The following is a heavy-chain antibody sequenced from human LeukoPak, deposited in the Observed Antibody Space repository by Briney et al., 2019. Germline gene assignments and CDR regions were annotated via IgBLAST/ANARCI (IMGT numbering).Heavy chain of an antibody. V-gene: IGHV3-7*01. CDR2: INQDESEK. Sequence: GGSPRLSCATSGFIFSRYWMSWVRQAPGKGLEWVANINQDESEKNYVDSVKGRFTISRDNAKNSLDLQMNSLRAEDTAVYYCARGGLRNWYFDLWGRGTLVTVSS. CDR1: GFIFSRYW. D-gene: IGHD5-12*01. CDR3: ARGGLRNWYFDL. J-gene: IGHJ2*01.